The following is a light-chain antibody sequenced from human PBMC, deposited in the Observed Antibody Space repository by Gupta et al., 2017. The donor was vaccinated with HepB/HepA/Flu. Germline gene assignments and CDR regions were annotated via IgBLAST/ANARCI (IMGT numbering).Light chain of an antibody. CDR2: WAS. V-gene: IGKV4-1*01. CDR3: QQYVTTPFT. J-gene: IGKJ3*01. CDR1: QSLLYISNNKNY. Sequence: DIVMTQSPDSLAVSLGERATINCKSSQSLLYISNNKNYLAWFQQKPGQPPKLLIYWASTRESGVPDRFSGSGSGTDFTLTISSLQAEDVAVYYCQQYVTTPFTFGPGTKVDIK.